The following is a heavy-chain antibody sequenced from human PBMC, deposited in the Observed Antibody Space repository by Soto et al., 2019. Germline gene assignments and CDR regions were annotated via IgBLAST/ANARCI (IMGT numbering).Heavy chain of an antibody. J-gene: IGHJ3*02. V-gene: IGHV3-33*01. Sequence: QVQLVESGGGVVQPGRSLRLSCAASGFTFSSYGMHWVRQAPGKGLEWVAVIWYDGSNKYYADSVKGRFTISRDNSKNPMYLQMNSLRAEDTAVYYCGREILGLIEAVAARDAFDIWGQGTMVTVSS. CDR1: GFTFSSYG. D-gene: IGHD6-19*01. CDR2: IWYDGSNK. CDR3: GREILGLIEAVAARDAFDI.